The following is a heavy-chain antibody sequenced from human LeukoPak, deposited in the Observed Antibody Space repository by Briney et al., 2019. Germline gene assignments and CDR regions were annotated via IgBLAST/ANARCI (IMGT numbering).Heavy chain of an antibody. D-gene: IGHD6-19*01. CDR3: AKPREDSSGNIQLDY. Sequence: PGASVKVSCKAFGYTFTGYYMHWVRQAPGQGLEWMGWINPNSGGTNYAQKFQGRVTMTRDTSISTAYMELSRLRSDDTAVYYCAKPREDSSGNIQLDYWGQGTLVTVSS. V-gene: IGHV1-2*02. CDR1: GYTFTGYY. CDR2: INPNSGGT. J-gene: IGHJ4*02.